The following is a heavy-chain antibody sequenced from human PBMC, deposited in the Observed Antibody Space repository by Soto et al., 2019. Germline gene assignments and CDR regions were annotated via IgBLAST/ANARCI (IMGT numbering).Heavy chain of an antibody. CDR1: GGSISSSSYY. CDR3: ARPYYDFWSGYYGPYYYYYMDV. CDR2: IYYSGST. Sequence: PSETLSLTCTVSGGSISSSSYYWGWIRQPPGKGLEWIGSIYYSGSTYYNPSLKSRVTISVDTSKNQFSLKLSSVTAADTAVYYCARPYYDFWSGYYGPYYYYYMDVWGKGTTVTVSS. J-gene: IGHJ6*03. D-gene: IGHD3-3*01. V-gene: IGHV4-39*01.